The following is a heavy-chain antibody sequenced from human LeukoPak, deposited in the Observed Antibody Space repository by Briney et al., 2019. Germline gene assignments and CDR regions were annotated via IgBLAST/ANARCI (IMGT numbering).Heavy chain of an antibody. V-gene: IGHV3-23*01. D-gene: IGHD2-2*01. Sequence: GGSLRLSCAASGFTFSSYAMSCVRQAPGKGLEWVSAISGRGGSTYYADSVKGRFTISRDNSKNTLYLQMNSLRAEDTAVYYCAKDLDPIGYCSSTSCYGLDYWGQGTLVTVSS. CDR3: AKDLDPIGYCSSTSCYGLDY. J-gene: IGHJ4*02. CDR2: ISGRGGST. CDR1: GFTFSSYA.